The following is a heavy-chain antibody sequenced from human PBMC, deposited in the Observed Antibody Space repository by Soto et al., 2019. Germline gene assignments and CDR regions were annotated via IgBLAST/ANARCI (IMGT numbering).Heavy chain of an antibody. Sequence: SETLSLTCTVSGGSISSGYYYWSWIRKPPGKGLEWIGYIYYSGSTYYNPSLKSRVTISVDTSKNQFSLKLSSVTAADTAVYYCARDGVAAGYYYGMDVWGQGTTVT. CDR3: ARDGVAAGYYYGMDV. J-gene: IGHJ6*02. CDR2: IYYSGST. V-gene: IGHV4-30-4*01. CDR1: GGSISSGYYY. D-gene: IGHD6-19*01.